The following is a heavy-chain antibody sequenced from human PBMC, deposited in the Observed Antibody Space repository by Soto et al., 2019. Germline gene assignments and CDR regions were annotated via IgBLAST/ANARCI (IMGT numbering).Heavy chain of an antibody. V-gene: IGHV5-51*01. CDR2: IYPGDSDT. J-gene: IGHJ4*02. CDR1: GYSFTNLW. CDR3: ARQTGTTWGYSSSWANFDY. Sequence: PGESLKISCKRFGYSFTNLWLAWVRQMPGKGLDWMAIIYPGDSDTRYSPSFQGQVTISADKSISTAYLQWSSLKASDTAMYYCARQTGTTWGYSSSWANFDYWGQGAPVTVSS. D-gene: IGHD6-13*01.